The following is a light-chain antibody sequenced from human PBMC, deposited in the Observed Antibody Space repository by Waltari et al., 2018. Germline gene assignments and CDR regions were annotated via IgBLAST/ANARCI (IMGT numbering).Light chain of an antibody. V-gene: IGKV3-11*01. CDR2: DAS. CDR1: QSVSRY. J-gene: IGKJ5*01. Sequence: EIVLTQSPATLSLSPGERATLSCRASQSVSRYLAWYQHKPGQAPMLLICDASNRAPGIPARFSGSGSATDFTLTIISLDPEDFAVYYCQHRENWPTTFGQETRLEI. CDR3: QHRENWPTT.